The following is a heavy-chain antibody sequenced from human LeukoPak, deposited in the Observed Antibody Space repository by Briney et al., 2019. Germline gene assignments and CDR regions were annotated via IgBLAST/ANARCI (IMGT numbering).Heavy chain of an antibody. J-gene: IGHJ6*02. D-gene: IGHD3-10*01. CDR3: ARSGFGVLYYYGMDV. CDR1: GFTVSSNY. V-gene: IGHV3-66*01. Sequence: GGSLRLSCAASGFTVSSNYMSWVRQAPGRGLEWVSIIYSGDSTYYADSVKGRFTISRDNSKNTLWLQMNSLRAEDTAVYYCARSGFGVLYYYGMDVWGQGTTVTVSS. CDR2: IYSGDST.